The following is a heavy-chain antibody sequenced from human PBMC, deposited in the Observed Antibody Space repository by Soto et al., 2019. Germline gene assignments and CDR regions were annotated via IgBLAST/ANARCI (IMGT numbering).Heavy chain of an antibody. J-gene: IGHJ4*02. D-gene: IGHD6-13*01. Sequence: QVQLQQWGAGLLKPSETLSLTCAVYGGSFSGYYWSWIRQPPGKGLEWIGEINHSGSTNYNLSLKSRVTISVDTSKNQFSLKLSSVTAADTAVYYCARTERIAAAAHFDYWGQGTLVTVSS. CDR1: GGSFSGYY. CDR3: ARTERIAAAAHFDY. CDR2: INHSGST. V-gene: IGHV4-34*01.